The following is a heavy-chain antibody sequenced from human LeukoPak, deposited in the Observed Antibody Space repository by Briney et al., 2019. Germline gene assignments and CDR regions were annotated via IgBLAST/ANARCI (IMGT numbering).Heavy chain of an antibody. Sequence: SETLSLTCTVSGGSISSGGYYWSWIRQHPGKGLEWIGYIYYSGSTNYNPSLKSRVTISVDTSKNQFSLKLSSVTAADTAVYYCARDRDGYNYRGFDYWGQGTLVTVSS. CDR1: GGSISSGGYY. J-gene: IGHJ4*02. D-gene: IGHD5-24*01. CDR2: IYYSGST. V-gene: IGHV4-61*08. CDR3: ARDRDGYNYRGFDY.